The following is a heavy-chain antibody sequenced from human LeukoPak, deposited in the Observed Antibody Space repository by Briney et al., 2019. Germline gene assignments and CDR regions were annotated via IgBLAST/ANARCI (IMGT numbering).Heavy chain of an antibody. CDR3: ARQSGYYFDY. CDR1: GFDFPSFW. J-gene: IGHJ4*02. Sequence: GESLKISCQGSGFDFPSFWISWVRQKPGKGLEWMGIIYPGDSETRYSPSFQGQVTISADKSNSTAYLQWSSLKASDTAMYYCARQSGYYFDYWGQGTLVTVSS. CDR2: IYPGDSET. V-gene: IGHV5-51*01. D-gene: IGHD7-27*01.